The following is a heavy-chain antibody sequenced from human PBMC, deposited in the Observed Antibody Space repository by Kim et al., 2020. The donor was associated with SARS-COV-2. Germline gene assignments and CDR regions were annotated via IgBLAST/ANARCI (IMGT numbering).Heavy chain of an antibody. V-gene: IGHV3-73*01. J-gene: IGHJ3*02. CDR1: GFTFSDSA. Sequence: GGSLRLSCAASGFTFSDSAMYWVRQAPGKGLEWVGRIRSKANSYATAYDVSVKGRFIISRDDSKNTAYLQMNSLKTEDTAIYYCTRVPPYSNSWWDAFDIWGHGTMVTVSS. CDR3: TRVPPYSNSWWDAFDI. CDR2: IRSKANSYAT. D-gene: IGHD6-13*01.